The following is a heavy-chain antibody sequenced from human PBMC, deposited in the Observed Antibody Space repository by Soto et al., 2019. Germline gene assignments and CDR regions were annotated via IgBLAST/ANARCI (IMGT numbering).Heavy chain of an antibody. J-gene: IGHJ3*02. CDR2: IYPGDSDT. CDR1: GYSSTSYW. CDR3: AINDMLTGPLDAFDI. Sequence: GESKKICCKGAGYSSTSYWSGWVRQMPGKGLEWMGIIYPGDSDTRYSPSFQGQVTISADKSISTAYLQWSSLKASDTAMYYCAINDMLTGPLDAFDIWGQGTMVTV. V-gene: IGHV5-51*01. D-gene: IGHD3-9*01.